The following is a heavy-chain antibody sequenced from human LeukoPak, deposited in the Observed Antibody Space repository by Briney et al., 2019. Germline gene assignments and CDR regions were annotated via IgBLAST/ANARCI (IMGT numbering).Heavy chain of an antibody. CDR2: IRQDGSEK. CDR3: AREGRGYSYGYDYYYMDV. Sequence: GGSLRLSCAASGFTFSNYAMRWVRQAPGKGLEWVANIRQDGSEKYYVDSVKARFTISRDNAKNSLFLQMNSLRAEDTAVYYCAREGRGYSYGYDYYYMDVWGKGTTVTISS. CDR1: GFTFSNYA. V-gene: IGHV3-7*01. D-gene: IGHD5-18*01. J-gene: IGHJ6*03.